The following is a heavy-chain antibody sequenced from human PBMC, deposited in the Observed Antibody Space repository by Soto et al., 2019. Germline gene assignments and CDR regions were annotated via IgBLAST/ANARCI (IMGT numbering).Heavy chain of an antibody. CDR3: ARELIPVLVAGRGGDYFDY. CDR2: TYYSSKWYK. CDR1: GDSVSSTSAA. Sequence: QVQLQQSGPGLVKPSQTLSLTCAISGDSVSSTSAAWNWIRQSPSRGLDWLGRTYYSSKWYKYAAVSVKSRITINPDTSKNQFSLKLNSVTPEDTAVYYCARELIPVLVAGRGGDYFDYWGQGTLVTVSS. D-gene: IGHD6-19*01. J-gene: IGHJ4*02. V-gene: IGHV6-1*01.